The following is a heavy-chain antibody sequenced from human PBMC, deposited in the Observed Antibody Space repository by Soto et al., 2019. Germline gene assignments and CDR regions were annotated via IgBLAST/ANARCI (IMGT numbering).Heavy chain of an antibody. J-gene: IGHJ4*02. CDR1: GFTFSSYS. CDR3: AKKVNSGPGSQYFDY. D-gene: IGHD3-10*01. Sequence: PGGSLRLSCAASGFTFSSYSMSWVRQAPGKGLEWVSGFRTGGDGGTTYYADSVKGRFTISRDNSKNTLFLQMNSLRPEDTAIYYCAKKVNSGPGSQYFDYWGQGTLVNVYS. V-gene: IGHV3-23*01. CDR2: FRTGGDGGTT.